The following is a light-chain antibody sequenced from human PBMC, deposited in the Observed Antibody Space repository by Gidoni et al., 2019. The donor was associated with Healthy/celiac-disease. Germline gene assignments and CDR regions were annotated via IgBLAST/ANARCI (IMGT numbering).Light chain of an antibody. CDR3: QQYNSYPF. CDR1: QGISSW. CDR2: AAS. V-gene: IGKV1D-16*01. J-gene: IGKJ4*01. Sequence: DIQMTQSPSSLSASVGDRVTITCRASQGISSWLDWYQQKPEKAPKSLIYAASSLQSGVPSRFSSSGSGKDTTLTISSLPPEDFATYCCQQYNSYPFFGGGTKVEIK.